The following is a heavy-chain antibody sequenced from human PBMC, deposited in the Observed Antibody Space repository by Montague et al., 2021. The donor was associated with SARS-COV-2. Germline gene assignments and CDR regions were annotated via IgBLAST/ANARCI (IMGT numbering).Heavy chain of an antibody. V-gene: IGHV4-38-2*02. J-gene: IGHJ5*02. CDR3: AGDCYDYGSGSYQRWFDP. CDR2: IYHSGST. D-gene: IGHD3-10*01. CDR1: GYSISSGYY. Sequence: SETLSLTCTVSGYSISSGYYWGWIRQPPGKGLEWIGSIYHSGSTYYNPSLKSRVTISVDTSKNQFSLKLSSVTAADTAVYYCAGDCYDYGSGSYQRWFDPWGQGTLVTASS.